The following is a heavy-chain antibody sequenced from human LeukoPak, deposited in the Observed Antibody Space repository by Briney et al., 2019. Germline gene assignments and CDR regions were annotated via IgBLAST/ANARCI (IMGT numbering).Heavy chain of an antibody. CDR3: AKVPYYDILTGYPIPYYFDY. V-gene: IGHV3-23*01. J-gene: IGHJ4*02. CDR2: ISGSGGST. Sequence: PGGSLRLSCAASGFTFSSYAMSWVRQAPGKGLEWVSAISGSGGSTYYADSVKGRFTISGDNSKNTLYLQMNSLRAEDTAVYYCAKVPYYDILTGYPIPYYFDYWGQGTLVTVSS. D-gene: IGHD3-9*01. CDR1: GFTFSSYA.